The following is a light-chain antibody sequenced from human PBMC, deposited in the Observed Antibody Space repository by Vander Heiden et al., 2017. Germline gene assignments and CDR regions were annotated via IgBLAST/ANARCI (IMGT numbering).Light chain of an antibody. CDR3: QRPSNWPPWT. Sequence: EIVLTQSPATLSLSPGERATLSCRASQSVSSYLAWYQQKPGQAPRLLIYDASNRATGTPARFSGSGYGTGFTLTISIRELEDFAVYYCQRPSNWPPWTFGQGTRLEIK. CDR1: QSVSSY. CDR2: DAS. J-gene: IGKJ1*01. V-gene: IGKV3-11*01.